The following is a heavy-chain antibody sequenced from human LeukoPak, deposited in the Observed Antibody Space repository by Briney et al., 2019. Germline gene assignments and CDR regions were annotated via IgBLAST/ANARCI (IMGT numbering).Heavy chain of an antibody. CDR1: GFTFSSYS. J-gene: IGHJ3*02. V-gene: IGHV3-48*01. Sequence: GGSLRLSCAASGFTFSSYSMNWVRQAPGKGLESVSYISSSSSTIYYADSVKGRFTISRDNAKNSLYLQMNSLRAEDTAVYYCAREMYYYDSSGQSAFDIWGQGTMVTVSS. CDR2: ISSSSSTI. D-gene: IGHD3-22*01. CDR3: AREMYYYDSSGQSAFDI.